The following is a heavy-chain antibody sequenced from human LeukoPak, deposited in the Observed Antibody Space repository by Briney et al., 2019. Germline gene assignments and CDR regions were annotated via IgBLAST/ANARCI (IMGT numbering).Heavy chain of an antibody. Sequence: SETLSLTCTVSGGSISSSSYYWGWIRQPPGKGLEWIGTIYYSGTTYYNLSLKSRVAISADTSKNHFSLKLSSVTAADTAVYYCARPGHSYYYMDVWGKGTTVTASS. CDR1: GGSISSSSYY. D-gene: IGHD1-1*01. CDR2: IYYSGTT. CDR3: ARPGHSYYYMDV. V-gene: IGHV4-39*02. J-gene: IGHJ6*03.